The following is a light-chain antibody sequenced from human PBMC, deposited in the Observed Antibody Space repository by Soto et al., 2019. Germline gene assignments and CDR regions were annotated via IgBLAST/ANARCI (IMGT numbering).Light chain of an antibody. CDR2: DAS. J-gene: IGKJ3*01. V-gene: IGKV1-33*01. CDR3: QQYDHLPQFT. Sequence: DIQMTQSPSSLSASVGDRVTITCQASQDISNYLNWYQQKPGKAPKLLIYDASNLETGVPSRFRGRRSGTDFTFTISSLQTEDIATYYCQQYDHLPQFTFGPGTKVDIK. CDR1: QDISNY.